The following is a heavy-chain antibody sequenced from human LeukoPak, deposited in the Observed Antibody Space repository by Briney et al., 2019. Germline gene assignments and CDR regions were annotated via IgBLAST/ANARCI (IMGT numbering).Heavy chain of an antibody. J-gene: IGHJ3*02. V-gene: IGHV4-39*07. Sequence: GSLRLSCAASGFTFSSYNMNWVRQAPGKGLEWIGSIYYSGSTYYNPSLKSRVTISVDTSKNQFSLKLSSVTAADAAVYYCARVSDRSSVFVDYYDSSGYRGAFDIWGQGTMVTVSS. D-gene: IGHD3-22*01. CDR2: IYYSGST. CDR3: ARVSDRSSVFVDYYDSSGYRGAFDI. CDR1: GFTFSSYN.